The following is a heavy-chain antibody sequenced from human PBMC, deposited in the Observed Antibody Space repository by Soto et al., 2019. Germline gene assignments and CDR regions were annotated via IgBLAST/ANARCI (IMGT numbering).Heavy chain of an antibody. CDR2: IYYSGST. CDR3: ARGVAAAGYKKHGMDV. J-gene: IGHJ6*02. D-gene: IGHD6-13*01. CDR1: RGSVSGGSYY. Sequence: SETLSLTCTVSRGSVSGGSYYWSWIRQPPGKGLEWIGYIYYSGSTNYNPSLKSRVTISVDTSKNQFSLKLSSVTAADTAVYYCARGVAAAGYKKHGMDVWGQGTTVTVSS. V-gene: IGHV4-61*01.